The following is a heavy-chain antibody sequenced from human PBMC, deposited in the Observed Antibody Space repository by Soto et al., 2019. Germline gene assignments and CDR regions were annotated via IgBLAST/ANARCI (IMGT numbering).Heavy chain of an antibody. CDR3: ARNWFSVAGRFHFDY. CDR2: VDYSGNS. CDR1: VGSISSYY. V-gene: IGHV4-59*01. J-gene: IGHJ4*02. D-gene: IGHD6-19*01. Sequence: SETLSLTCTFSVGSISSYYWSWIRQPPGKGLDWIGYVDYSGNSDSSPSLKSRVTISIDTSKKQVSLKLNSVTAADTAVYYCARNWFSVAGRFHFDYWGQGITVPVSS.